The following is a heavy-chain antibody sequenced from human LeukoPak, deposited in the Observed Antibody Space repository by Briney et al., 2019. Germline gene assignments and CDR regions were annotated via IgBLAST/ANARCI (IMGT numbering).Heavy chain of an antibody. D-gene: IGHD1-26*01. Sequence: SVKVSRKASGGTFSSYAISWVRQAPGQGLEWMGGIIPIFGTANYAQKFQGRVTITADESTSTAYMELSSLRSEDTAVYYCARPTSGGGSYYNAFDIWGQGTMVTASS. CDR3: ARPTSGGGSYYNAFDI. CDR1: GGTFSSYA. V-gene: IGHV1-69*01. J-gene: IGHJ3*02. CDR2: IIPIFGTA.